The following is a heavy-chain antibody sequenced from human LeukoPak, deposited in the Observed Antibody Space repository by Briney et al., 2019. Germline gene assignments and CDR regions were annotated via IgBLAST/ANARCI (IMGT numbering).Heavy chain of an antibody. J-gene: IGHJ4*02. Sequence: SQTLSLTCTVSGGSISSGGYYWSWIRQYPGKGLEWIGYIYYSGSTYYNPSLKSRVTISVDTSKNQFSLKLSSVTAADTAVYYCARGPLVPSEPGILDGYWGQGTLVTVSS. V-gene: IGHV4-31*03. CDR2: IYYSGST. D-gene: IGHD1-26*01. CDR3: ARGPLVPSEPGILDGY. CDR1: GGSISSGGYY.